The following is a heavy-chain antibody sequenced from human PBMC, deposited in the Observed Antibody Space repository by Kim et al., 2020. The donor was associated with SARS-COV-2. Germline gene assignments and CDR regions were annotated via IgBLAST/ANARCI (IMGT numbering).Heavy chain of an antibody. Sequence: SETLSLTCTVSGGSISSYYWSWIRQPPGKGLEWIGYIYYSGSTNYNPSLKSRVTISVDTSKNQFSLKLSSVTAADTAVYYCARDRLRGYSSSWSLGHDAFDIWGQGTMVTVSS. CDR2: IYYSGST. CDR1: GGSISSYY. V-gene: IGHV4-59*13. D-gene: IGHD6-13*01. J-gene: IGHJ3*02. CDR3: ARDRLRGYSSSWSLGHDAFDI.